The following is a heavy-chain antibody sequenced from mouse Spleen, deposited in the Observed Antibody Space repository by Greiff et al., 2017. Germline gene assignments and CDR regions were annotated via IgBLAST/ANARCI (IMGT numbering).Heavy chain of an antibody. D-gene: IGHD1-1*01. V-gene: IGHV1-59*01. CDR2: IDPSDSYT. CDR1: GYTFTSYW. Sequence: QVQLQQPGAELVRPGTSVKLSCKASGYTFTSYWMHWVKQRPGQGLEWIGVIDPSDSYTNYNQKFKGKATLTVDTSSSTAYMQLSSLTSEDSAVYYCARGDITTVVEGGYFDVWGTGTTVTVSS. CDR3: ARGDITTVVEGGYFDV. J-gene: IGHJ1*03.